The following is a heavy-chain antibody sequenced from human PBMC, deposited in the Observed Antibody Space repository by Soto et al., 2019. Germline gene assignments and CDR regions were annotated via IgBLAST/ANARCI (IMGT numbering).Heavy chain of an antibody. CDR2: ISFDGNNQ. D-gene: IGHD2-21*02. CDR3: VTRFTAVATARFDY. CDR1: GFTFSSYP. J-gene: IGHJ4*02. V-gene: IGHV3-30*04. Sequence: GSLRLSCAASGFTFSSYPIHWVRQAPGKGLEWVGVISFDGNNQYYADSVGGRFTLSRDDSKNTVYLQMNGLEIEDTAMYYCVTRFTAVATARFDYWGQGTLVTV.